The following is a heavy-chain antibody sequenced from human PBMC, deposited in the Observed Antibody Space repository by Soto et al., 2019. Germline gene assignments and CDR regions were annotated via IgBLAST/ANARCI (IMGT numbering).Heavy chain of an antibody. CDR3: ARDRVAAAGNGGMDV. D-gene: IGHD6-13*01. CDR2: IYYSGST. V-gene: IGHV4-59*01. Sequence: SETLSLTCTVSGGSISSYYWSWIRQPPGKGLEWIGYIYYSGSTNYNPSLKSRVTISVDTSKNQFSLKLSSVTAADTAVYYCARDRVAAAGNGGMDVWGQGTTVTVSS. CDR1: GGSISSYY. J-gene: IGHJ6*02.